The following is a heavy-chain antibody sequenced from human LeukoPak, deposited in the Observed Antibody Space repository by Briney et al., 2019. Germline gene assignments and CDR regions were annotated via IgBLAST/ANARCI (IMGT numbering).Heavy chain of an antibody. CDR1: GGSISSYY. D-gene: IGHD1-26*01. CDR3: ARHLGIVGATAVDY. CDR2: IYYSGST. V-gene: IGHV4-59*08. J-gene: IGHJ4*02. Sequence: PSETLSLTCTVSGGSISSYYWSWIRQPPGKGLEWIGYIYYSGSTNYNPSLKSRVTISVDTSKNQFSLKLSSVTAADTAVYYCARHLGIVGATAVDYWGQGTLVTVSS.